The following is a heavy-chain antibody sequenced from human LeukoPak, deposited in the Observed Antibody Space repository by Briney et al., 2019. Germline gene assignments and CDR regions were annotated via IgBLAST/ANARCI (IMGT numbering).Heavy chain of an antibody. Sequence: PGGSLRLSCAASGFTFSSYAMSWVRQAPGKGLEWVSAISGSGGSTYHADSVKGRFTISRDNSKNTLYLQMNSLRAEDTAVYYCAKDGGVDLTYYDFWSGRRFDYWGQGTLVTVSS. CDR1: GFTFSSYA. D-gene: IGHD3-3*01. V-gene: IGHV3-23*01. J-gene: IGHJ4*02. CDR3: AKDGGVDLTYYDFWSGRRFDY. CDR2: ISGSGGST.